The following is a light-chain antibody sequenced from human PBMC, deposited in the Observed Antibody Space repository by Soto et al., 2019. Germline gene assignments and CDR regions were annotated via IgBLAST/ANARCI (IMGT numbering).Light chain of an antibody. CDR2: LGS. Sequence: DIVMTQSPLSLPVTPGEPVSISCRSSQSLLHSNGYNYLDWYLQKPGQSPQLLIYLGSDRASGVPDRFSGSGSGTDFTLKIGRVEAEDVRVYYCMQALQTPWTFGQGTKVEIK. CDR3: MQALQTPWT. CDR1: QSLLHSNGYNY. J-gene: IGKJ1*01. V-gene: IGKV2-28*01.